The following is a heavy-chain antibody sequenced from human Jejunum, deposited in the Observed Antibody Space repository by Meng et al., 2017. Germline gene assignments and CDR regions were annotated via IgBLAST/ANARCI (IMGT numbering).Heavy chain of an antibody. J-gene: IGHJ4*02. CDR1: GGSISSSSYY. Sequence: SETLSLTCTVSGGSISSSSYYWGWIRQPPGKGLEWIGSIYYNGRTYYNPSLKSRVTISVDSSKNQFSLKLGFVTAADTAIYCCADTNYDSSGYYPGYFDYWGQGTLVTVSS. CDR2: IYYNGRT. CDR3: ADTNYDSSGYYPGYFDY. V-gene: IGHV4-39*07. D-gene: IGHD3-22*01.